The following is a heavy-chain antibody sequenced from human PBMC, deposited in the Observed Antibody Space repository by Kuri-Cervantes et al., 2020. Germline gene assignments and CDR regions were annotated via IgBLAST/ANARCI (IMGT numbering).Heavy chain of an antibody. V-gene: IGHV3-15*01. CDR3: TTAGYCGGDCYPLDAFDI. CDR2: IKSKTDGGTT. J-gene: IGHJ3*02. Sequence: GESLKISCAASGFTFSNAWMSWVRQAPGKGLEWVGRIKSKTDGGTTDYAAPVKGRFTISRDDSKNTLYLQMNSLKTEDTAVYYCTTAGYCGGDCYPLDAFDIWGQGTMVTVSS. D-gene: IGHD2-21*02. CDR1: GFTFSNAW.